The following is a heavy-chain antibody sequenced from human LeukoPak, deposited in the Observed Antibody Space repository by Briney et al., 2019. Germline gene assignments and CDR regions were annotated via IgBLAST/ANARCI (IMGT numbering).Heavy chain of an antibody. CDR3: ARFYSYDSSGYYYPAFDI. CDR2: IYYSGST. V-gene: IGHV4-39*01. J-gene: IGHJ3*02. D-gene: IGHD3-22*01. CDR1: GGSISSSSYY. Sequence: SETLSLTCTVSGGSISSSSYYWGWIRQPPGKGLEWIGSIYYSGSTYYNPSLKSRVTISVDTSKNQFSLKLSSVTAADTAVYYCARFYSYDSSGYYYPAFDIWGQGTMVTVSS.